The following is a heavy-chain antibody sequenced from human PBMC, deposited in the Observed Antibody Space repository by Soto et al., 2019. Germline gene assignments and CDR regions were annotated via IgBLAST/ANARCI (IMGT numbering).Heavy chain of an antibody. CDR2: INPSGGST. Sequence: GASVKVSCKASGYTFTSYYMHWVRQAPGQGLEWMGIINPSGGSTSYAQKFQGRVTMTRDTSTSTVYMELSSLRSEDTAVYYCARAGSVLLWFGELSGLDYWGQGTLVTVSS. V-gene: IGHV1-46*03. CDR3: ARAGSVLLWFGELSGLDY. J-gene: IGHJ4*02. CDR1: GYTFTSYY. D-gene: IGHD3-10*01.